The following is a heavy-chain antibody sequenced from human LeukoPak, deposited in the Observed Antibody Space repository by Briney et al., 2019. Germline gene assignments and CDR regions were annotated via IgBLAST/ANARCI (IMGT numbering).Heavy chain of an antibody. Sequence: GGSLRLFCAASGVTFSSYAMHWVRQAPGKGLEWVAVTSYDGSNKYYADSVKGRFTISRDNAKNSLYLQMNSLRAEDTAVYYCARVIRYFDWLLSHYYYYYMDVWGKGTTVTISS. CDR1: GVTFSSYA. CDR2: TSYDGSNK. CDR3: ARVIRYFDWLLSHYYYYYMDV. D-gene: IGHD3-9*01. J-gene: IGHJ6*03. V-gene: IGHV3-30*04.